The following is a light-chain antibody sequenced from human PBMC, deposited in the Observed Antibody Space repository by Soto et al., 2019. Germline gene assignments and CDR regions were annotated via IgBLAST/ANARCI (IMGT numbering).Light chain of an antibody. CDR3: AAWDDSLNGLV. J-gene: IGLJ2*01. Sequence: LTQPPSASGTPGQRVTISCSGSSSNIGSNTVNWYQQLPGTAPKLLIYSDNQRPSGVPDRFSVSKSGTSVSLAISGLQSDDEADYYCAAWDDSLNGLVFGGGTKLTVL. CDR1: SSNIGSNT. CDR2: SDN. V-gene: IGLV1-44*01.